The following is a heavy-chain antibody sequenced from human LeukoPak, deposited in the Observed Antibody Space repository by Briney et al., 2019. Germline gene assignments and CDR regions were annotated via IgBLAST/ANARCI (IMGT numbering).Heavy chain of an antibody. J-gene: IGHJ3*02. CDR3: ARRANSGTYYGAFDI. CDR1: GGSISSSSYY. D-gene: IGHD1-26*01. CDR2: IFYSGTT. V-gene: IGHV4-39*01. Sequence: SETLSLTXTVSGGSISSSSYYWVWIRQPPGKGLEWIGNIFYSGTTYYNPSLKSRVTISVDMSKNQFSLRLSSASAADTAVYYCARRANSGTYYGAFDIWGQGTMVTVSS.